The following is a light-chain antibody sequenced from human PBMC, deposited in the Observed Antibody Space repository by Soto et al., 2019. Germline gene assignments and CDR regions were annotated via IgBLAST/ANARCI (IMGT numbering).Light chain of an antibody. V-gene: IGLV6-57*04. J-gene: IGLJ2*01. CDR3: QSYDTVVV. Sequence: NFMLTQPHSVSESPGKTVTISCTRSSGSTASNYVQWYQQRPGSAPTTVIYEVNQRPSGVPDRFSGSIDNSSNSASLTISGLKTEDEADYFCQSYDTVVVFGGGTKVTVL. CDR1: SGSTASNY. CDR2: EVN.